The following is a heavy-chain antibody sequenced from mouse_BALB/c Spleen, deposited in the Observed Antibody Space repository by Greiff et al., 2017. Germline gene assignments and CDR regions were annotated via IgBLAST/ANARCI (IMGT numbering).Heavy chain of an antibody. CDR3: ASPSDGYYTWFVY. CDR2: IDPANGNT. CDR1: GFNIKDTY. V-gene: IGHV14-3*02. Sequence: EVQLQQSGAELVKPGASVKLSCTASGFNIKDTYMHWVKQRPEQGLEWIGRIDPANGNTKYDPKFQGKATITADTSSNTAYLQLSSLTSEDTAVYYCASPSDGYYTWFVYWGRGTVVTVSA. D-gene: IGHD2-3*01. J-gene: IGHJ3*01.